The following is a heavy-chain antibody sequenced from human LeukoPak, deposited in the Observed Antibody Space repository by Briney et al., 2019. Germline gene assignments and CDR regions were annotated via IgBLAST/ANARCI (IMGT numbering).Heavy chain of an antibody. D-gene: IGHD6-19*01. CDR3: ARTRARNLYSSGWIYSY. CDR1: GGSFSGYY. CDR2: INHSGST. J-gene: IGHJ4*02. V-gene: IGHV4-34*01. Sequence: PSETLSLTCAVYGGSFSGYYWSWIRQPPGKGLEWIGEINHSGSTNYNPSLKSRVTISVDTSKNQFSLKLSSVTAADTAVYYCARTRARNLYSSGWIYSYWGQGTLVTVSS.